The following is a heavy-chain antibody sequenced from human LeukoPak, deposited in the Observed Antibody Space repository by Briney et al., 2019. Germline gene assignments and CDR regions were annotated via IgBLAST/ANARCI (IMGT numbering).Heavy chain of an antibody. J-gene: IGHJ4*02. Sequence: SQTLSLTCIVSGGSMSSGGYYWSWIRQHPGKGLEWIGYIYYSGSTYYNPSLKSRVTISVDTSKNQFSLKLSSVTAADTAVYYCARWSSSWYYFDYWGQGTLVTVSS. V-gene: IGHV4-31*03. CDR1: GGSMSSGGYY. CDR2: IYYSGST. D-gene: IGHD6-13*01. CDR3: ARWSSSWYYFDY.